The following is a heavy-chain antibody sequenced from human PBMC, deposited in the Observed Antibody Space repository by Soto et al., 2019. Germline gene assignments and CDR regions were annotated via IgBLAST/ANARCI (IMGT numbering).Heavy chain of an antibody. D-gene: IGHD1-26*01. V-gene: IGHV3-30-3*01. CDR1: GFTFSSYA. CDR2: ISYDGSNK. CDR3: LMASVGASAEYLQH. Sequence: GGSLRLSCAASGFTFSSYAMHWVRQAPGKGLEWVAVISYDGSNKYYADSVKGRFTISRDNSKNTLYLQMNSLRAEDTAVYYCLMASVGASAEYLQHWGKGTLVTVYS. J-gene: IGHJ1*01.